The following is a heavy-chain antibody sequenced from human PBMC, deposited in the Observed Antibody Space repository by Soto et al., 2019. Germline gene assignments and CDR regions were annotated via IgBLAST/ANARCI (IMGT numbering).Heavy chain of an antibody. D-gene: IGHD6-13*01. Sequence: TSETLSLTCTVSGGSISRPDCYWTWIRQHPGKGLEWIGYIYYSGNTYYNPSLKSRLTISVDRSKNQFTLQLTSVTVADTAVYYCATSYGNAWYTYWGQGTQVTVSS. CDR1: GGSISRPDCY. V-gene: IGHV4-31*03. CDR3: ATSYGNAWYTY. CDR2: IYYSGNT. J-gene: IGHJ4*02.